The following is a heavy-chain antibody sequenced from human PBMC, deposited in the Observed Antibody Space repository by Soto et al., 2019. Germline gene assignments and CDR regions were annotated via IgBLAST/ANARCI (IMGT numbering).Heavy chain of an antibody. V-gene: IGHV1-69*02. CDR3: ASQFTGVLVLGASPPGGDNYGWDV. D-gene: IGHD2-15*01. Sequence: QVQLVQSGAEVKKPGSSVKVSCKASGGTFSRYTISWVRQAPGQGLEWMGRIIPILDIPNYAQNFQGRVNITANKSTSTAYMELSSLGSDDTAVYYCASQFTGVLVLGASPPGGDNYGWDVWGQGTTVTVSS. CDR2: IIPILDIP. J-gene: IGHJ6*02. CDR1: GGTFSRYT.